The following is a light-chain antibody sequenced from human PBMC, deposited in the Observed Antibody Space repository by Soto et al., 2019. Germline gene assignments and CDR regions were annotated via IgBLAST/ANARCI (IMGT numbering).Light chain of an antibody. V-gene: IGKV3-15*01. CDR3: QQYNDWPRT. Sequence: EIVMTQSPATLSVSPGERVTLSCRTSQTARNNLAWYQQKPGLPPSLLIYGASSRAAGIPGRFSGSGSGTEFTLSISSLQSEDFAVYYCQQYNDWPRTFGQGTKVDIK. J-gene: IGKJ1*01. CDR2: GAS. CDR1: QTARNN.